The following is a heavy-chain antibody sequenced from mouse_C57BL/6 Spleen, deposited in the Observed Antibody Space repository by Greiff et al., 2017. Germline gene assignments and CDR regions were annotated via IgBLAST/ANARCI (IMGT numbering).Heavy chain of an antibody. D-gene: IGHD1-1*01. CDR3: ARGGSSYDLYFDV. V-gene: IGHV3-6*01. CDR2: ISYDGSN. J-gene: IGHJ1*03. CDR1: GYSITSGYY. Sequence: EVKLQESGPGLVKPSQSLSLTCSVTGYSITSGYYWNWIRQFPGNKLEWMGYISYDGSNNYNPSLKNRISITRDTSKNQFFLKLNSVTTEDTATYYCARGGSSYDLYFDVWGTGTTVTVSS.